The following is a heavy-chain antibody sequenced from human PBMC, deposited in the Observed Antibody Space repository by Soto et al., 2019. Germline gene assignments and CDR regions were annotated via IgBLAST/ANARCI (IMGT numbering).Heavy chain of an antibody. J-gene: IGHJ5*02. CDR3: ARDWGELMGWFDP. D-gene: IGHD3-16*01. CDR1: GGSISSGGYY. Sequence: QVQLQESGPGLVKPSQTLSLTCTVSGGSISSGGYYWSWIRQHPGKGLEWIGYIYYSGSTYYNPSLKSRVTIPVDTSKDQFSLKLSSVTAADTAVYYCARDWGELMGWFDPWGQGTLVPVSS. V-gene: IGHV4-31*03. CDR2: IYYSGST.